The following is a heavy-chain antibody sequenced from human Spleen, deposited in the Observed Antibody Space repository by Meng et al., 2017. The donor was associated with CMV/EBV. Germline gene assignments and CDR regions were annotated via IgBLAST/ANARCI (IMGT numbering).Heavy chain of an antibody. D-gene: IGHD6-13*01. CDR1: YIFTGYY. CDR2: INPNSGGT. CDR3: AKTLRRFGSSWYGSFDY. Sequence: YIFTGYYMCWQRQAPGQGLEWMRWINPNSGGTNYAQKFQGRVTMTRDTSNSTVYMELSRLTSDDSAIYYCAKTLRRFGSSWYGSFDYWGQGTLVTVSS. J-gene: IGHJ4*02. V-gene: IGHV1-2*02.